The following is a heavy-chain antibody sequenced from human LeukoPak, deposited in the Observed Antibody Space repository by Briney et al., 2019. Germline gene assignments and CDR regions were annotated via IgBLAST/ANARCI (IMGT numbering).Heavy chain of an antibody. Sequence: SETLSLTCTVSGGSISSFFWSWIRQPPGKGLEWIGYVHSSGSTKYNPSLKSRLIISVDMSKNQFSLKLRSVSDADTAVYYCARLAPGNYDILTGDPKVVFDYWGQGALVTVSS. D-gene: IGHD3-9*01. CDR3: ARLAPGNYDILTGDPKVVFDY. CDR1: GGSISSFF. V-gene: IGHV4-59*01. J-gene: IGHJ4*02. CDR2: VHSSGST.